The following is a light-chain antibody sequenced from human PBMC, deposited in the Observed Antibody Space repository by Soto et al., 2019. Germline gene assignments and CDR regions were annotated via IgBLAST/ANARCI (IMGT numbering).Light chain of an antibody. Sequence: QSVLTQPPSVSGAPGQRVTISCTGSSSNIGAGYDVHWYQQLPGTAPKLLIHGNNNRPSGVPDRFSGSKSGSSASLAITGLQAEDEADYYCQSSDSSLSGSRVVFGGGTKLTV. CDR1: SSNIGAGYD. CDR3: QSSDSSLSGSRVV. CDR2: GNN. J-gene: IGLJ2*01. V-gene: IGLV1-40*01.